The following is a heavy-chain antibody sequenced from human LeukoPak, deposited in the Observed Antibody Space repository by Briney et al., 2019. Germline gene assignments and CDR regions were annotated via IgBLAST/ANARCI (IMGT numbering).Heavy chain of an antibody. Sequence: EASVKVSCKASGYTFTSYAMNWVRQAPGQGLEWMGWINTNTGNPTFAQGFTGRFVFSLDTSISTAYLQISSLKAEDTAVYYCARDPYSGSYSSLGDWGQGTLVTVSS. V-gene: IGHV7-4-1*02. D-gene: IGHD1-26*01. CDR2: INTNTGNP. CDR3: ARDPYSGSYSSLGD. J-gene: IGHJ4*02. CDR1: GYTFTSYA.